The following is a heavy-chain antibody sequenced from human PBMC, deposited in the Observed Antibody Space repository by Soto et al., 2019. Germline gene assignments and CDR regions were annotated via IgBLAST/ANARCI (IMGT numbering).Heavy chain of an antibody. J-gene: IGHJ5*02. Sequence: GASVKVSCKASGGTFSSYAISWVRQAPGQGLEWMGGIIPIFGTANYAQKFQGRVTITADESTSTAYMELSSLRSEDTAVYYCALLLPRGYSGSLRRFDPWGQGTLVTVSS. D-gene: IGHD5-12*01. CDR2: IIPIFGTA. V-gene: IGHV1-69*13. CDR1: GGTFSSYA. CDR3: ALLLPRGYSGSLRRFDP.